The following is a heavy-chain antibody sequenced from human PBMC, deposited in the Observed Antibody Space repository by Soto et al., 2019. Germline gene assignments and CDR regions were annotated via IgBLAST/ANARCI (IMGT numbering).Heavy chain of an antibody. CDR2: IWYDGSNK. J-gene: IGHJ6*03. CDR1: GFTFSSYG. Sequence: GESLKISCAASGFTFSSYGTHWVRQAPGKGLEWVAVIWYDGSNKYYADSVKGRFTISRDNSKNTLYLQMNSLRAEDTAVYYCARDLAEDYYYYMDVWGKGTTVTVSS. V-gene: IGHV3-33*01. CDR3: ARDLAEDYYYYMDV.